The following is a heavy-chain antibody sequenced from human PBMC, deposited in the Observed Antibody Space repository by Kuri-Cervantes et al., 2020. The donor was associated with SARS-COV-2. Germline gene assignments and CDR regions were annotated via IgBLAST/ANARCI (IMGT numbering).Heavy chain of an antibody. CDR2: ISSSSSYI. J-gene: IGHJ6*03. V-gene: IGHV3-21*01. CDR1: GFTFSSYS. Sequence: GESLKISCAASGFTFSSYSMNWVRQAPGKGLEWVSSISSSSSYIYYADSVKGRFTISRDNAKNSLYLQMNSLRAEDTAVYYCARDRVGADHWGYYMDVWGKGTTVTVSS. D-gene: IGHD1-26*01. CDR3: ARDRVGADHWGYYMDV.